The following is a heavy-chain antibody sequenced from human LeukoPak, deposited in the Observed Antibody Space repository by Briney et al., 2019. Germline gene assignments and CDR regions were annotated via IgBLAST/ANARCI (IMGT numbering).Heavy chain of an antibody. CDR2: ISGSGGNT. V-gene: IGHV3-23*01. CDR1: GFTFSSYA. J-gene: IGHJ4*02. D-gene: IGHD5-12*01. CDR3: ARDPGSGYEEHFDY. Sequence: QPGGSLRLSCAASGFTFSSYAMTWVRQAPGKGLEWVSAISGSGGNTYYADSVKGRFTISRDNSKNTLYLQMNSLRAEDTAVYYCARDPGSGYEEHFDYWGQGTLVTVSS.